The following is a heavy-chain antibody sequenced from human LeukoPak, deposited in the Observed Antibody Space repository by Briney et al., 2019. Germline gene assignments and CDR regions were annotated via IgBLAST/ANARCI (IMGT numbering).Heavy chain of an antibody. D-gene: IGHD3-22*01. Sequence: GGSLRLSCAASGFTFSNYAMSWVRQAPGKGLEWGSAISVSGGSTYYADSVKDRFSISRDNSKNTLYLQMNSLRAEDTAVYYCAKDYGYYYDSSGYYYGDDAFDIWGQGTMVTVSS. J-gene: IGHJ3*02. CDR3: AKDYGYYYDSSGYYYGDDAFDI. V-gene: IGHV3-23*01. CDR1: GFTFSNYA. CDR2: ISVSGGST.